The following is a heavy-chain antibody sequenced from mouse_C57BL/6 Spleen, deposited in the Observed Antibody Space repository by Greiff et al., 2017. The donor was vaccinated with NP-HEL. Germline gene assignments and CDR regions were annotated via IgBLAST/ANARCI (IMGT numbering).Heavy chain of an antibody. CDR1: GYAFSSSW. V-gene: IGHV1-82*01. Sequence: VQLQQSGPELVKPGASVKISCKASGYAFSSSWMNWVKQRPGKGLEWIGRIYPGDGDTNYNGKFKGKATLTADKSSSTAYMQLSSLTSEDSAVYFCARTGGNYYGSSPFDYWGQGTTLTVSS. D-gene: IGHD1-1*01. CDR2: IYPGDGDT. J-gene: IGHJ2*01. CDR3: ARTGGNYYGSSPFDY.